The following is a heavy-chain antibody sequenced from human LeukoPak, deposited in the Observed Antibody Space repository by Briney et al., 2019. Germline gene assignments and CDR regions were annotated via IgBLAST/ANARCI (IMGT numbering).Heavy chain of an antibody. V-gene: IGHV4-59*02. CDR1: GGSVSSYY. D-gene: IGHD1-26*01. CDR2: IYYSGFT. CDR3: ARGNGDLLG. Sequence: SETLSLTCTVSGGSVSSYYWSWIRQPPGKGLEWIGYIYYSGFTNYNPSLKSRVTISVDTSKNQVSLKVSSVTTADTAMYYCARGNGDLLGWGQGTLVTVSS. J-gene: IGHJ4*02.